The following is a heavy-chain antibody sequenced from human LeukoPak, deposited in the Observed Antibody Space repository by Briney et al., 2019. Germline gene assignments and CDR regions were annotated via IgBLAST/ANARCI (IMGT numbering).Heavy chain of an antibody. J-gene: IGHJ4*02. CDR3: ATAGGPRYDFWSGYQFDY. Sequence: ASVKVSCKASGYTFTGYYMHWVRQAPGKGLEWMGGFDPEDGETIYAQKFQGRVTMTEDTSTDTAYMELSSLRSEDTAVYYCATAGGPRYDFWSGYQFDYWGQGTLVTVSS. V-gene: IGHV1-24*01. CDR1: GYTFTGYY. CDR2: FDPEDGET. D-gene: IGHD3-3*01.